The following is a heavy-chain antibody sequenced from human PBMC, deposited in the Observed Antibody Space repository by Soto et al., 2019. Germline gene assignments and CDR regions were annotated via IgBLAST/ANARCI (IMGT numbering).Heavy chain of an antibody. CDR2: IYHSGST. Sequence: SETLSLTCAVPGGSISSSNWWSWVRQPPGKGLEWIGEIYHSGSTNYNPSLKSRVTISVDKSKNQFSLKLSSVTAADTAVYYCARDRVGAGSAFDIWGQGTMVTVSS. D-gene: IGHD1-26*01. CDR1: GGSISSSNW. CDR3: ARDRVGAGSAFDI. J-gene: IGHJ3*02. V-gene: IGHV4-4*02.